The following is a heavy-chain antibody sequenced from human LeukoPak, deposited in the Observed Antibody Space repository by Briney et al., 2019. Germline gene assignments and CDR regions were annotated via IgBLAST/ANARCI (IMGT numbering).Heavy chain of an antibody. Sequence: PGGSLRLSCAASGFTFSSYDMHWVRQAPGKGLEWVALISYDGSNKYYADSVKGRFTISRDNSKNTLYLQMNSLRAEDTAVYYCAKDFLAADNYYFDYWGQGTLVTVSS. D-gene: IGHD6-13*01. CDR1: GFTFSSYD. CDR2: ISYDGSNK. CDR3: AKDFLAADNYYFDY. J-gene: IGHJ4*02. V-gene: IGHV3-30*18.